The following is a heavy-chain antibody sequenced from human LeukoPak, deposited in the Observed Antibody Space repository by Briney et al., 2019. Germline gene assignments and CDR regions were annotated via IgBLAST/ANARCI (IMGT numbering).Heavy chain of an antibody. CDR1: GFTFSSYA. Sequence: PGGSLRLPCAASGFTFSSYAMSWVRQAPGKGLEWVSAISGSGGSTYYADSVKGRFTISRDNSKNTLYLQMNSLRAEDTAVYYCAKIRYSYGYSLRFDYWGQGTLVTVSS. D-gene: IGHD5-18*01. CDR3: AKIRYSYGYSLRFDY. CDR2: ISGSGGST. V-gene: IGHV3-23*01. J-gene: IGHJ4*02.